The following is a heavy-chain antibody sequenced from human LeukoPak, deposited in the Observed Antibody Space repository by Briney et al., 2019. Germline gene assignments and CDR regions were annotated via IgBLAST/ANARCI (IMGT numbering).Heavy chain of an antibody. Sequence: GGSLRLSCAGSGFIFNNAWMSWVRQAPGKGLEWVGRIKSKKDGETTDYAAPVKGRFIVSRDDSKDTLYLQMNSLRVEDTGVYYCAKDLGYCSGGSCPQLDYWGQGTPVTVSS. CDR3: AKDLGYCSGGSCPQLDY. CDR1: GFIFNNAW. CDR2: IKSKKDGETT. J-gene: IGHJ4*02. D-gene: IGHD2-15*01. V-gene: IGHV3-15*05.